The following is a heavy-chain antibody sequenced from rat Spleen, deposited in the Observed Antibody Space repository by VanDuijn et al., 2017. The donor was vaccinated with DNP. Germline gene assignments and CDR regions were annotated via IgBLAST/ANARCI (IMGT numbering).Heavy chain of an antibody. CDR1: GFTFNKYW. CDR3: TTVNIGTPDY. CDR2: ITTSGGST. Sequence: EVLLVESGGDLVQPGRSLTVSCVVSGFTFNKYWMTWIGQVPGKGLESVASITTSGGSTYYRNSVKGRFTSSRDNAKSTLYLQMDSLRSEDTATYYCTTVNIGTPDYWCQGVMVTVSS. V-gene: IGHV5-31*01. J-gene: IGHJ2*01. D-gene: IGHD1-5*01.